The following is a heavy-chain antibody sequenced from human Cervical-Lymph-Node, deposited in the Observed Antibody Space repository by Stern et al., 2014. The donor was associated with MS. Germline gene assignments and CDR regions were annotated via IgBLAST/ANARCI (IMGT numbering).Heavy chain of an antibody. V-gene: IGHV2-5*02. D-gene: IGHD2/OR15-2a*01. J-gene: IGHJ4*02. Sequence: QVTLKESGPTLVKPTQTLTLTCTFSGFSLTSYGVGVAWIRPPPGKALELLAHIYSDDDKRYSPSQKGRLTITKDTAKNQVVLTMTNVDPVDTATYYCAHRLDPYLFDYWGQGTLVTVSS. CDR2: IYSDDDK. CDR3: AHRLDPYLFDY. CDR1: GFSLTSYGVG.